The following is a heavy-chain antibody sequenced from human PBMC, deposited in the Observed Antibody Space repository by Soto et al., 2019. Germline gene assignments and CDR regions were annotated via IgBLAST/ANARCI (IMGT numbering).Heavy chain of an antibody. CDR3: ARLGGWGISVSPDY. V-gene: IGHV3-33*01. D-gene: IGHD3-16*01. CDR2: IWYDGSNK. Sequence: QVQLVESGGGVVQPGRSLRLSCAASGFTFSSYGMHWVRQAPGKGLEWVAVIWYDGSNKYYADSVKGRFTISRDNSKNTLYLQMNSLRAEDTAVYYCARLGGWGISVSPDYWGQGTLVTVSS. J-gene: IGHJ4*02. CDR1: GFTFSSYG.